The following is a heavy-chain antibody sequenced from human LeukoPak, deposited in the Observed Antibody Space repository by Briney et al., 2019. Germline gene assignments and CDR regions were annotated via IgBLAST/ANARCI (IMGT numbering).Heavy chain of an antibody. J-gene: IGHJ4*02. CDR3: ARDSWRYCSSTSCQAAFDY. CDR2: ISYDGSNK. CDR1: GFSFSDYA. D-gene: IGHD2-2*01. V-gene: IGHV3-30*04. Sequence: GGSLRLSCAASGFSFSDYAMHWVRQAPGKGLEWVAVISYDGSNKYYADSVKGRFTISRDNSKNALYLQMNSLRAEDTAVYYCARDSWRYCSSTSCQAAFDYWGQGTLVTVSS.